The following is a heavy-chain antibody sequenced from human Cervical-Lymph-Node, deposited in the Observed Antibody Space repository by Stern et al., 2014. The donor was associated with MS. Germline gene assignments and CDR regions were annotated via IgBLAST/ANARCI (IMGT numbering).Heavy chain of an antibody. Sequence: QVTLKESGPALVKPTQTLTLTCTFSGFSLSTSGMRVSWIRQPPGKALEWLARTDCDDDKFYSTSLKTRLTISKDTSKNQVVLTMTNMDPVDTATYYCARSPPYYEFWNDYYYFDYWGQGTLVAVSS. J-gene: IGHJ4*02. D-gene: IGHD3-3*01. CDR2: TDCDDDK. V-gene: IGHV2-70*04. CDR3: ARSPPYYEFWNDYYYFDY. CDR1: GFSLSTSGMR.